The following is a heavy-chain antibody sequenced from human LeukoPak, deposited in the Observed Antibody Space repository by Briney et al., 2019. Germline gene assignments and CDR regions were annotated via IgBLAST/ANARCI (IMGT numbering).Heavy chain of an antibody. V-gene: IGHV4-59*08. J-gene: IGHJ4*02. CDR1: GGSISGFY. CDR2: IHYSGST. D-gene: IGHD6-13*01. CDR3: ARQGDSSSWSYFDY. Sequence: SETLSLTCTVSGGSISGFYWSWIRQPPGKALEWIGYIHYSGSTSYNPSLKSRVTISADTSKNQFSLKLSSVTAADTAVYYCARQGDSSSWSYFDYWGQGTLVTVSS.